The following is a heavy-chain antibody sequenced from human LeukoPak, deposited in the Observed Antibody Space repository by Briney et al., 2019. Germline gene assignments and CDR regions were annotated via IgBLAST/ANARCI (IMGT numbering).Heavy chain of an antibody. D-gene: IGHD2-2*01. CDR1: GFTFTTYW. CDR2: INSDGSIT. Sequence: GGSLRLSCTASGFTFTTYWMHWVRQTPEKGLVWVSRINSDGSITTYADSVKGRFTISRDNAKNTLYLQMNSLRAEDTAVYSCTRGWPQNHALFDYWGQGALVTVSS. V-gene: IGHV3-74*01. J-gene: IGHJ4*02. CDR3: TRGWPQNHALFDY.